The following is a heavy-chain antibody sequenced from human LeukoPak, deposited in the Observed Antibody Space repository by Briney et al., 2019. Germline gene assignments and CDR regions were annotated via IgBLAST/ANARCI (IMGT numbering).Heavy chain of an antibody. D-gene: IGHD3-10*01. CDR1: GFTFSRCT. Sequence: GGSLRLSCAASGFTFSRCTMHWVRQAPGKGLEWVALISKDGSTLNYAASVKGRFTISRDNSKNTLYLQMNSLRAEDTAVYYCAKTITMVRDWGQGTLVTVSS. V-gene: IGHV3-30-3*01. CDR2: ISKDGSTL. CDR3: AKTITMVRD. J-gene: IGHJ4*02.